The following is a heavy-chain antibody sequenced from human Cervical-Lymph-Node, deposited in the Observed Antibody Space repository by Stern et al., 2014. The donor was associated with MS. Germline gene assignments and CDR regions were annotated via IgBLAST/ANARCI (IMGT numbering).Heavy chain of an antibody. CDR1: GFTFDDYA. CDR3: AKTRGYYFYFDY. V-gene: IGHV3-9*01. Sequence: EVQLEESGGGLVQPGRSLRLSCAASGFTFDDYAMHWVRQAPGKGLEWVSGISWNSGSIGYADSVKGRFTISRDNAKNSLYLQMNSLRAEDTALYYCAKTRGYYFYFDYWGQGTLVTVSS. CDR2: ISWNSGSI. D-gene: IGHD3-22*01. J-gene: IGHJ4*02.